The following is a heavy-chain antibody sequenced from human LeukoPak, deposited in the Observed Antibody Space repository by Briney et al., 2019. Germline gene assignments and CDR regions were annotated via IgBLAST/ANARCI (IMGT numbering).Heavy chain of an antibody. CDR2: INGAGGAT. D-gene: IGHD6-6*01. Sequence: GGSLRLSCAASGFTFSSYAMSWVRQAPGKGLEWVSVINGAGGATYYADSVKGRFAISRDNSKNTLYLQINSLRAEDTAVYYCARAPGSFVSIAARPYYFDYWGQGSLVTVSS. V-gene: IGHV3-23*01. CDR1: GFTFSSYA. J-gene: IGHJ4*02. CDR3: ARAPGSFVSIAARPYYFDY.